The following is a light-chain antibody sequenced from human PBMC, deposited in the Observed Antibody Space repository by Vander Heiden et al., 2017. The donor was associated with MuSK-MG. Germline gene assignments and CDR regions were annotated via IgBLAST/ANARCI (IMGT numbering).Light chain of an antibody. CDR2: HAS. CDR1: QSVDSSY. Sequence: EIVFTHSPGTLSLSPGERATLSCRASQSVDSSYLAWYQQKPGQAPRLLIYHASTRATGIPDRFSGSGSGTDFTLTISRLEPEDFAVYYCQQDGSKPLTFGGETTVEIK. V-gene: IGKV3-20*01. CDR3: QQDGSKPLT. J-gene: IGKJ4*01.